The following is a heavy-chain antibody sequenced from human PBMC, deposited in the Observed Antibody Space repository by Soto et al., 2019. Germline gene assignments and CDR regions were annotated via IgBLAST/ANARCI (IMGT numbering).Heavy chain of an antibody. D-gene: IGHD2-2*01. CDR1: GYTFTAYY. V-gene: IGHV1-2*02. CDR3: ARDERGTCTGSNCYYFDY. CDR2: INPNSGGT. Sequence: QVQLVQSGAEVKKPGASVKVSCKASGYTFTAYYMHWVRQAPGQGLEWMGWINPNSGGTYHAQNFQGRVTMTRDTSTTTAYMELASLRSDDTAVYYCARDERGTCTGSNCYYFDYWGQGTLVTVSS. J-gene: IGHJ4*02.